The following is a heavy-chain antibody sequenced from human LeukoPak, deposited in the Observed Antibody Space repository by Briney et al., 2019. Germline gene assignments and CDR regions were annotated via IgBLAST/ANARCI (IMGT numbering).Heavy chain of an antibody. D-gene: IGHD1-26*01. CDR3: ATSSGSYYY. J-gene: IGHJ4*02. Sequence: ASETLSLTCTVSGGSISSSSYYWGWIRQPPGKGLEWIGSMYYSGSTYYNPSLKSRVTIYVDTSKNQFSLKLSSVTAADTAVYYCATSSGSYYYWGQGTLVTVSS. CDR1: GGSISSSSYY. V-gene: IGHV4-39*01. CDR2: MYYSGST.